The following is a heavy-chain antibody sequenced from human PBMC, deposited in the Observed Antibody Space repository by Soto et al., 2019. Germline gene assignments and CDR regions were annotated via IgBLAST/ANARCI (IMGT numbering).Heavy chain of an antibody. Sequence: QPGGSLRLSCAASGFTFSSYWMSWVRQAPGKGLEWVANIKQDGSEKYYVDSVKGRFTISRDNAKNSLYLQMNSLRAEDTAVYYCARAVLMVYNTGVYFDYWGQGTLVTVSS. V-gene: IGHV3-7*01. J-gene: IGHJ4*02. CDR2: IKQDGSEK. CDR1: GFTFSSYW. D-gene: IGHD2-8*01. CDR3: ARAVLMVYNTGVYFDY.